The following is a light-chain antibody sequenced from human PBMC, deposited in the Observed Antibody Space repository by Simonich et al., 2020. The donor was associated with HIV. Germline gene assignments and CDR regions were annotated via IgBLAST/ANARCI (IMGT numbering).Light chain of an antibody. J-gene: IGKJ5*01. V-gene: IGKV4-1*01. CDR1: QSVLYSSNNKNY. CDR3: QQYYNTPVT. Sequence: DIVMTQYPDSLTVSLGESATINCKSSQSVLYSSNNKNYLAWYQQKPGQPPKLLIYWASTRESGVPDRFRASGSGTDFTLTISSLQAEDVAVYYCQQYYNTPVTFGQGTRLEIK. CDR2: WAS.